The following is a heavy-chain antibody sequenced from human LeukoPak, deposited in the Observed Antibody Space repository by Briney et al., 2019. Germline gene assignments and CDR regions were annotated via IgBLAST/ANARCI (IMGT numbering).Heavy chain of an antibody. CDR3: ARVPRKPTITMVRGADFDY. J-gene: IGHJ4*02. Sequence: GASVKVSCKASGYTFTGYYMHWVRQAPGQGLEWMGWINPNSGGTNYAQKFQGRVTMTRDTSISTAYMEPSRLRSDDTAVYYCARVPRKPTITMVRGADFDYWGQGTLVTVSS. D-gene: IGHD3-10*01. V-gene: IGHV1-2*02. CDR1: GYTFTGYY. CDR2: INPNSGGT.